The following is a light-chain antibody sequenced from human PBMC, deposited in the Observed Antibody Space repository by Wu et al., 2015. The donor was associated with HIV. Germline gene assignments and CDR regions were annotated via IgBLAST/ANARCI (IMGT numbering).Light chain of an antibody. CDR1: QSISSY. CDR3: QQSYSIPYS. V-gene: IGKV1-39*01. CDR2: AAS. J-gene: IGKJ2*03. Sequence: DIQMTQSPSSLSASVGDRVTITCRASQSISSYLNWYQQKPGKVPELLIYAASSLESGVPSRFSGSGSGTDFTLTISSLQLEDFATYYCQQSYSIPYSFGQGTKLEIK.